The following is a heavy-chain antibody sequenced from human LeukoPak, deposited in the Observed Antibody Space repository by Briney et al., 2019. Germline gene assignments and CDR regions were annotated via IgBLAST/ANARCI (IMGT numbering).Heavy chain of an antibody. CDR3: ANFPVLSRTPR. V-gene: IGHV1-69*13. CDR1: GYTFTTYG. J-gene: IGHJ4*02. CDR2: IIPIFGTA. D-gene: IGHD2/OR15-2a*01. Sequence: SVKVSCKASGYTFTTYGISRVRQAPGQGLEWMGGIIPIFGTANYAQKFQGRVTITADESTSTAYMELSSLRSEDTAVYYCANFPVLSRTPRWGQGTLVTVSS.